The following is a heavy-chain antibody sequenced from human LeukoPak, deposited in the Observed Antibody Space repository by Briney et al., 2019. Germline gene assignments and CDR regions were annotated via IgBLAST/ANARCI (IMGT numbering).Heavy chain of an antibody. J-gene: IGHJ4*02. D-gene: IGHD5-24*01. CDR2: IHYSGTT. CDR3: ARDLDGYNLLFHY. Sequence: SETLSLTCTVPGVSISSYYWSWIRQPPGKGLEWIGYIHYSGTTKYNPSLKSRVTISVDTSKNQFSLKLTSVTAADTAVYYCARDLDGYNLLFHYWGQGTLVTVSS. CDR1: GVSISSYY. V-gene: IGHV4-59*01.